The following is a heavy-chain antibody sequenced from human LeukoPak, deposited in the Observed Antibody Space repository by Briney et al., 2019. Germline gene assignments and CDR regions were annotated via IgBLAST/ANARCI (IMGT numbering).Heavy chain of an antibody. Sequence: GGSLRLSCAASGFTFSSYWMHWVRQAPGKGLVWVSRINSDGTSTAYADSVKGRFTVSRDNAKNTLYLQMNSLRVEDTALYYCTRDRAATDLDYWGQGTLVTVSS. V-gene: IGHV3-74*01. J-gene: IGHJ4*02. CDR3: TRDRAATDLDY. CDR1: GFTFSSYW. D-gene: IGHD6-25*01. CDR2: INSDGTST.